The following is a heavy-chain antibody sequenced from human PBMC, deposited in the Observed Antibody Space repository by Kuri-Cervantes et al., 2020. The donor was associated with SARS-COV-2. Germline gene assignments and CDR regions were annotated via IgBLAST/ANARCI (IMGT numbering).Heavy chain of an antibody. CDR3: AREGGVGATTYYYYGMDV. D-gene: IGHD1-26*01. V-gene: IGHV3-33*01. J-gene: IGHJ6*02. Sequence: GESLKISCAASGFTFSSYGMHWVRQAPGKGLEWVAVIWYDGSNKYYADSVKGRFTISRDNSKNTLYLQMNSLRAEDTAVYYCAREGGVGATTYYYYGMDVWGQGTTVTVSS. CDR1: GFTFSSYG. CDR2: IWYDGSNK.